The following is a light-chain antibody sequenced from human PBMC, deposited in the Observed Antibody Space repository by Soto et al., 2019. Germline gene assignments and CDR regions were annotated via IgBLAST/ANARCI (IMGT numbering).Light chain of an antibody. CDR3: CSYAGRYTRI. CDR2: DVN. J-gene: IGLJ2*01. CDR1: SSDVGAYQY. Sequence: QSALTQPRSVSGSPGQSVTISCTGTSSDVGAYQYVSWYQQHPGKAPKLMVYDVNKRPSGVPVRFSGSKSGDTASLTIFGLQAEDEADYYCCSYAGRYTRIFGGGTKLTVL. V-gene: IGLV2-11*01.